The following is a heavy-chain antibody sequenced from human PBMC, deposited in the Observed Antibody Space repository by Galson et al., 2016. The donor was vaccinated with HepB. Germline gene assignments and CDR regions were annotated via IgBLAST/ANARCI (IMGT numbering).Heavy chain of an antibody. CDR2: VYAGDSGA. CDR1: GFTFSNYW. Sequence: QSGAEVKKPGESLRISCKGSGFTFSNYWIGWVRQVSGKGLEWMGSVYAGDSGAIYSPSFQGQVTMSADESISTAYLQWTGMKASHTAMYYCVRGGGFHGSETNPGYWGQGTQVTVSS. D-gene: IGHD3-10*01. J-gene: IGHJ4*02. V-gene: IGHV5-51*01. CDR3: VRGGGFHGSETNPGY.